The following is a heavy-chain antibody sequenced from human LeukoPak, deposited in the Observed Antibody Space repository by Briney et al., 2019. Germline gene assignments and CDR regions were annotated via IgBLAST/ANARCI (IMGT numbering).Heavy chain of an antibody. J-gene: IGHJ6*02. CDR2: IYYSGST. CDR1: GGSISSYY. V-gene: IGHV4-59*01. D-gene: IGHD3-22*01. CDR3: ARTTYYYDSSGYYYYYYGMDV. Sequence: PSETLSLTCTVSGGSISSYYWSWIRQPPGKGLEWTGYIYYSGSTNYNPSLKSRVTISVDTSKNQFSLKLSSVTAAGTAVYYCARTTYYYDSSGYYYYYYGMDVWGQGTTVTVSS.